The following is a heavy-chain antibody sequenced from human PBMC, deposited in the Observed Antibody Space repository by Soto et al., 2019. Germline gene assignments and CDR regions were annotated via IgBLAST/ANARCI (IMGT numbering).Heavy chain of an antibody. Sequence: EVQLVESGGGLVKPGGSLRLSCAASGFTFSSYSMNWVRQAPGKGLEWVSSISSSSSYIYYADSVKGRFTISRDNAKNSLYLQMNSLRAEDTAVYYCARDSDQLLLHFDYWGQGTLVTVSS. CDR1: GFTFSSYS. CDR2: ISSSSSYI. CDR3: ARDSDQLLLHFDY. V-gene: IGHV3-21*01. J-gene: IGHJ4*02. D-gene: IGHD2-2*01.